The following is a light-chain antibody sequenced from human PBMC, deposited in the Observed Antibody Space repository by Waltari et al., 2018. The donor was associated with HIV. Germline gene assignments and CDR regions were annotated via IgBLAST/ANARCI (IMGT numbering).Light chain of an antibody. V-gene: IGKV1-39*01. CDR2: EAS. CDR1: QSISTY. J-gene: IGKJ2*01. CDR3: QQTYTTPYT. Sequence: DIQMTQSPSSLSASVGDRVTITCRASQSISTYLNWCQQKPGKAPKLLIYEASSLQSGVPSRFSGSGSGTDSTLTISGLQPEDFAIYYCQQTYTTPYTFGQGTKLEI.